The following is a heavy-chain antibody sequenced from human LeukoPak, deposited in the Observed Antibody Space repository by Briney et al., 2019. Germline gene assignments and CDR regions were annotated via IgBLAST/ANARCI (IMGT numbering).Heavy chain of an antibody. J-gene: IGHJ3*02. CDR1: GYTFTGYY. V-gene: IGHV1-2*06. CDR3: ATADQLLGYCTNGVCYRDAFDI. D-gene: IGHD2-8*01. Sequence: GASVKVSCKASGYTFTGYYMHWVRQAPGQGLEWMGRINPNSGGTNYAQKFQGRVTMTRDTSISTAYMELSRLRSDDAAVYYCATADQLLGYCTNGVCYRDAFDIWGQGTMVTVSS. CDR2: INPNSGGT.